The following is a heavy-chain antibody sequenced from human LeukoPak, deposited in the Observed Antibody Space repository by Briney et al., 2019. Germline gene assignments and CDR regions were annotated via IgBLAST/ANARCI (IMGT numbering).Heavy chain of an antibody. Sequence: GGSLRLSCAASGFTFTCCWMSWVRQTPGKGLGWVASIKQDVREKFYADSVKGRFTISRDNAKNSLYLQVDSLRAEDTAVYYCARVPGVTRYFDSWGQGILVTVSS. V-gene: IGHV3-7*01. CDR1: GFTFTCCW. CDR3: ARVPGVTRYFDS. CDR2: IKQDVREK. D-gene: IGHD4-23*01. J-gene: IGHJ4*02.